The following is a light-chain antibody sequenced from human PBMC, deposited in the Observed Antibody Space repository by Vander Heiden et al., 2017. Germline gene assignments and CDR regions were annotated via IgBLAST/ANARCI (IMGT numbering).Light chain of an antibody. Sequence: EIVFTQSPATLSFSPGERATLSCRASQSISSTYLAWYQQKPGQAPRLLIYGASNRATGIPDRFSGSGSGTDFTLTISSLEPEDFAVYYCQQYGSSPYTFGQGTNLEIK. J-gene: IGKJ2*01. CDR1: QSISSTY. V-gene: IGKV3-20*01. CDR2: GAS. CDR3: QQYGSSPYT.